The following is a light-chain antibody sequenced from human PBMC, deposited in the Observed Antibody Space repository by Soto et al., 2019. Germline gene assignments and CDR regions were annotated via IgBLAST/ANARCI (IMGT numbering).Light chain of an antibody. J-gene: IGKJ3*01. CDR3: QQYYSTRPVT. Sequence: DIVMTQSPDSLAVSLGERATINCKSSQSVLYSSNNKNYLAWYQQKPGQPPKLLIYWASTRESGVPDRFSGSGSGTDFTLTISSLQAEDVAVYYCQQYYSTRPVTFRPGTKVDIK. CDR1: QSVLYSSNNKNY. V-gene: IGKV4-1*01. CDR2: WAS.